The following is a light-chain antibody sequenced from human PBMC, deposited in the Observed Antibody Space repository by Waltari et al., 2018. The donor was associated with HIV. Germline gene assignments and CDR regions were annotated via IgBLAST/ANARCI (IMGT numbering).Light chain of an antibody. V-gene: IGLV2-23*02. CDR1: RSDIGSYDL. CDR2: ELS. J-gene: IGLJ1*01. CDR3: YSYASSTTFV. Sequence: QSALTQPASVSGSPGQSITISCTGTRSDIGSYDLVSWYQQHPGKAPKVMIYELSKRPSRVSNRFSRSNSRNTASLIISVLQADDEADYYCYSYASSTTFVFGTGTKLTVL.